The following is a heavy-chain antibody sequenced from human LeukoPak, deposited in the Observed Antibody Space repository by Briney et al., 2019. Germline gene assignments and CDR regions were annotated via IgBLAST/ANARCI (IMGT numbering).Heavy chain of an antibody. V-gene: IGHV3-53*01. CDR3: GGYSSLDH. CDR2: IYSGGDK. Sequence: GGSLRLSCAASGFTVSTNYMSWVRQAPGKGLEWVSLIYSGGDKRYAASVKGRFTISRDNSKNTLYLQMDSLRVEDTAVYYCGGYSSLDHWGQGTLVTVSS. CDR1: GFTVSTNY. D-gene: IGHD3-22*01. J-gene: IGHJ4*02.